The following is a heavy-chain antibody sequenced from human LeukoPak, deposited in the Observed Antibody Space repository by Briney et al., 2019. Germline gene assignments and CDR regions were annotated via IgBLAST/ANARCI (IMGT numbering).Heavy chain of an antibody. CDR1: ELTFSGYY. CDR2: ISGSSSST. V-gene: IGHV3-23*01. Sequence: GGSLRLSCVASELTFSGYYMSWIRQAPGKGLEWVSAISGSSSSTYYADSVKGRFTISRDNSKNTLYLQMNSLRAEDTAVYYCAKVRMITMIAYDAFDIWGQGTMVTVSS. J-gene: IGHJ3*02. D-gene: IGHD3-22*01. CDR3: AKVRMITMIAYDAFDI.